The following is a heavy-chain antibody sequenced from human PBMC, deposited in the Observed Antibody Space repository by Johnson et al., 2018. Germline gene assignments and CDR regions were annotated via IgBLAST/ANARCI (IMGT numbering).Heavy chain of an antibody. V-gene: IGHV3-9*01. CDR2: ISWNSGSI. CDR1: GFTFDDYA. D-gene: IGHD6-19*01. Sequence: VQLVQSGGGLVQPGRSLRLSCAASGFTFDDYAMHWVRQAPGKGLEWVSGISWNSGSIGYADSVKGRFTISNDNAKNSLYLQMNSLRAEDTALYYCAKERGSAGLDAVDIWGQGKMVTVSS. J-gene: IGHJ3*02. CDR3: AKERGSAGLDAVDI.